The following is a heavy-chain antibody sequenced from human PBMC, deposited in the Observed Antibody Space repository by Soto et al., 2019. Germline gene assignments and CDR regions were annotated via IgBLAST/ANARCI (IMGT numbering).Heavy chain of an antibody. CDR3: ARDLGYYDSSGYFDY. D-gene: IGHD3-22*01. J-gene: IGHJ4*02. CDR1: GFTFSDYY. Sequence: AGGSLSLSCAASGFTFSDYYMSWIRQAPGKGLEWVSYISGSGNILYYADSVKGRFTISRDIGKNSLYLQMNSLRAEDTAVYYCARDLGYYDSSGYFDYWGQGTLVTVSS. V-gene: IGHV3-11*01. CDR2: ISGSGNIL.